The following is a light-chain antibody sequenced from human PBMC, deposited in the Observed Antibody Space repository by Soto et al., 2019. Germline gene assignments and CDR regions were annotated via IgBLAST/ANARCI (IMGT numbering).Light chain of an antibody. J-gene: IGLJ2*01. Sequence: SYELTQPPSVSVSPGQTASISCSGDKLGDKYACWYQQKPGQSPVLVIYHNSKRPSGIPERFSGSNSGNTASLTISGTQAMDEAYYYCQAWDSGTGVFGGGTKLTVL. CDR3: QAWDSGTGV. CDR2: HNS. CDR1: KLGDKY. V-gene: IGLV3-1*01.